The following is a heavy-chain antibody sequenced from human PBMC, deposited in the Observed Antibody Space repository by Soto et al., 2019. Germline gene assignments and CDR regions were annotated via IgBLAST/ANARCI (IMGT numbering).Heavy chain of an antibody. J-gene: IGHJ5*02. V-gene: IGHV5-10-1*01. CDR3: ARGVDYYDSSGYSNWFDP. CDR2: IDPSDSYT. CDR1: GYSFTSYW. Sequence: GESLKISGKVSGYSFTSYWISWVGQMPGKGLEWMGRIDPSDSYTNYSPSFQGHVTISADKSISTAYLQWSSLKASDTAMYYCARGVDYYDSSGYSNWFDPWGQGTLVTVSS. D-gene: IGHD3-22*01.